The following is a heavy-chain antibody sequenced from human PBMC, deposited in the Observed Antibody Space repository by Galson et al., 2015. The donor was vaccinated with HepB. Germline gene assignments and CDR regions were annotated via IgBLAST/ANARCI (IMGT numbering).Heavy chain of an antibody. D-gene: IGHD4-11*01. V-gene: IGHV1-69*13. CDR1: GGTFSSYA. J-gene: IGHJ6*03. CDR3: ARGVLIGKGTTAPYYYYMDV. CDR2: IIPIFGTA. Sequence: SVKVSCKASGGTFSSYAISWVRQAPGQGLEWMGGIIPIFGTANYAQKFQGRVTITADESTSTAYMELSSLRSEDTAVYYCARGVLIGKGTTAPYYYYMDVWGKGTTVTVSS.